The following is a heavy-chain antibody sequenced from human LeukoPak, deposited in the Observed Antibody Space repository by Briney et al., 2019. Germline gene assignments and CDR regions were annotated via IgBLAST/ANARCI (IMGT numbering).Heavy chain of an antibody. CDR1: GGSTTGYY. Sequence: PSETLSLTCSVSGGSTTGYYWSWIRQPPGKGLEWIGYIYYSGSNNYNPSLRSRVTISIDTSKTQITLKLSSVTAADTAVYYCARGWFGELRFDYWGQGTLVTVSS. CDR2: IYYSGSN. J-gene: IGHJ4*02. CDR3: ARGWFGELRFDY. D-gene: IGHD3-10*01. V-gene: IGHV4-59*01.